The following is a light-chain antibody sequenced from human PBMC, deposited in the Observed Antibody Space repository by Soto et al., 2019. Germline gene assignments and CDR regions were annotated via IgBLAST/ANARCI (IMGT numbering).Light chain of an antibody. V-gene: IGKV3-15*01. Sequence: DIVMTQSPATLSVSPGERAALSCRASQSISKYLAWYQQKPGQVPRLLIYEASTRATGISARFSASQSGTEFTLTISSLQSEDFAVYYCQQYNQWPPTFGQGTKVEIK. J-gene: IGKJ1*01. CDR2: EAS. CDR3: QQYNQWPPT. CDR1: QSISKY.